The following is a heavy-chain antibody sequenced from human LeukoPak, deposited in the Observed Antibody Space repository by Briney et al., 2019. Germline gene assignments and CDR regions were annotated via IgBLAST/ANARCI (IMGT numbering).Heavy chain of an antibody. CDR1: GGSISSGGYS. CDR3: ARIVYYHDSSGYSNWFDP. J-gene: IGHJ5*02. CDR2: IYHSGST. D-gene: IGHD3-22*01. V-gene: IGHV4-30-2*01. Sequence: SETLSLTCAVSGGSISSGGYSWSWIRQPPGKGLEWIGYIYHSGSTYYNPSLKSRVTISVDRSKNQFSLKLSSVTAADTAVYYCARIVYYHDSSGYSNWFDPWGQGTLVTVSS.